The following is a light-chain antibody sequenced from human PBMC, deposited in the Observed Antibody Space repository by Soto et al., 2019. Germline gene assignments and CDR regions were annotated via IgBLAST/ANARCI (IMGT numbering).Light chain of an antibody. CDR2: KAS. CDR1: QSISSW. V-gene: IGKV1-5*03. CDR3: QQLLSYPIT. Sequence: DIQMTQSPSTLSASVGDRVTITCRASQSISSWLAWYQQKPGKTPKLLIYKASNLESGAPSRFSGSGSGTSFTLTISSLQPEDFATYYCQQLLSYPITFGQGTRLEIK. J-gene: IGKJ5*01.